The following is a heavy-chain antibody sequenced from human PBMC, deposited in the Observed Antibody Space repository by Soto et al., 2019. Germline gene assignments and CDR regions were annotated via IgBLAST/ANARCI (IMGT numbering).Heavy chain of an antibody. V-gene: IGHV3-74*01. J-gene: IGHJ4*02. CDR1: GFTFSSFW. Sequence: EVQLVESGGGLVQPGGSLRLSCAASGFTFSSFWMHWVRQTPGKGPVWVSRISTDGSSTGYADSVKGRFTTSRDSDKKTLYLQVDSMRVEDTAIYYCGRGGTVTTRWGLFDYLGQGTLVTVSS. CDR2: ISTDGSST. CDR3: GRGGTVTTRWGLFDY. D-gene: IGHD4-17*01.